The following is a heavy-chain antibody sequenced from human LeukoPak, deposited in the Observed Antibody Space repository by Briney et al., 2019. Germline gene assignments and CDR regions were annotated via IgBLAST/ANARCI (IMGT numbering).Heavy chain of an antibody. J-gene: IGHJ4*02. CDR1: GFTFSSYE. V-gene: IGHV3-48*03. CDR2: ISSSGSTI. D-gene: IGHD6-25*01. CDR3: AKDIGSSGSLTGIDY. Sequence: GGSLRLSCAASGFTFSSYEMNWVRQAPGKGLEWVSYISSSGSTIYYADSVKGRFTISRDNAKNALYVQMNSLRAEDTAFYYCAKDIGSSGSLTGIDYWGQGTLVTVSS.